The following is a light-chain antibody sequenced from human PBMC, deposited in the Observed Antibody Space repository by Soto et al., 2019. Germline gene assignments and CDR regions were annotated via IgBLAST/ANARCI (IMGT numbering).Light chain of an antibody. CDR2: EGS. V-gene: IGLV2-23*01. CDR3: CSYAGSSTS. J-gene: IGLJ2*01. Sequence: QSALTQPASVSGSPGQSITISCTGTSSDVGSYNLVSWYQQHPGKAPKLMIYEGSKRPSGVSNRFSGSKSGNTASLTISGLRAEDEADYYCCSYAGSSTSFGGGTKVTVL. CDR1: SSDVGSYNL.